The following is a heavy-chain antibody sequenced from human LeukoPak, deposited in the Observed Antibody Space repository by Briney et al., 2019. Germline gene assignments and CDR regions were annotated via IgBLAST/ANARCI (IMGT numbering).Heavy chain of an antibody. CDR1: GFTFSSYA. V-gene: IGHV3-23*01. J-gene: IGHJ6*02. CDR3: AKVPYGSGSFYYYGMDV. D-gene: IGHD3-10*01. Sequence: GGSLRLSCAASGFTFSSYAMSWVRQAPGKGLEWVSAISGSGGSTYYADSVKGRFTISRDNSKNTLYLQMNSLRAEDTAVYYCAKVPYGSGSFYYYGMDVWGQGTTVTASS. CDR2: ISGSGGST.